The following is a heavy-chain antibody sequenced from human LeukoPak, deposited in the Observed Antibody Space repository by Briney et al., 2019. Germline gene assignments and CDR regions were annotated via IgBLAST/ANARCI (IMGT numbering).Heavy chain of an antibody. CDR1: GFTFSSYW. V-gene: IGHV3-7*01. Sequence: PGGSLRLSCAASGFTFSSYWMSWVRQAPGKGLEWVANMNQDGSEKYYVDSVKGRFTISRDNAQNSLYLQMSYLRAEDTAMFYCARDGVAAGLYFDLWGQGTLVTVSS. CDR3: ARDGVAAGLYFDL. J-gene: IGHJ4*02. CDR2: MNQDGSEK. D-gene: IGHD6-13*01.